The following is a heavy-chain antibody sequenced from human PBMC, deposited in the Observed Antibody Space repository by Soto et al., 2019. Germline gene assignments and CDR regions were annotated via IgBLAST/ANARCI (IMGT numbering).Heavy chain of an antibody. Sequence: SETLSLTCTVSGGSISSYYWSWIRQPPGKGLEWIGYIYYSGSTNYNPSLKSRVTISVDTSKNQFSLKLSSVTAADTAVYYCARGARSRGYYYGSGPSYGMDVWGQGTTVTVSS. CDR1: GGSISSYY. D-gene: IGHD3-10*01. V-gene: IGHV4-59*12. CDR3: ARGARSRGYYYGSGPSYGMDV. CDR2: IYYSGST. J-gene: IGHJ6*02.